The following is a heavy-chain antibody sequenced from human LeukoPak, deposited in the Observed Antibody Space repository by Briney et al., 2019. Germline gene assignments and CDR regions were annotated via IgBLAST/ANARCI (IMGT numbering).Heavy chain of an antibody. V-gene: IGHV1-18*01. CDR1: GYTFTSYG. J-gene: IGHJ4*02. Sequence: AASVKVSCKASGYTFTSYGISWVRQAPGQGLEWMGWISAYNGNTNYAQKLQGSVTMTTDTSTSTAYMELRSLRSDDTAVYYCARVYRYCSSTSCSYFDYWGQGTLVTVSS. CDR2: ISAYNGNT. CDR3: ARVYRYCSSTSCSYFDY. D-gene: IGHD2-2*01.